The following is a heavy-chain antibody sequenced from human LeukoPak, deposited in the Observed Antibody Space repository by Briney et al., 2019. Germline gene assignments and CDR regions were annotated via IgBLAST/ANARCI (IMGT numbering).Heavy chain of an antibody. CDR2: INSDGSNT. V-gene: IGHV3-74*01. J-gene: IGHJ4*02. Sequence: GGSLRLSCAASGFTFSKYWMHWVRQAPGKGLVWVSRINSDGSNTNYADSVKGRFTVSRDNTKNTLFLQINNARAEDTAVYYCASTNDYADENYWGQGTLVTVSS. CDR1: GFTFSKYW. D-gene: IGHD4-17*01. CDR3: ASTNDYADENY.